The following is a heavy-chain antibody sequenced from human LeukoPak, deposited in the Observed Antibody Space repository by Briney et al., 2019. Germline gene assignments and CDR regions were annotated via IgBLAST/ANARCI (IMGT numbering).Heavy chain of an antibody. V-gene: IGHV4-34*01. CDR1: GGSFSGYY. J-gene: IGHJ4*02. CDR2: INHSGST. CDR3: ARAGDGYNYDYFDY. Sequence: SETLSLTCAVYGGSFSGYYWSWIRQPPGKGLEWIGEINHSGSTNYNPSLKSRVTISVDASKNQSSLKLSSVTAADTAVYYCARAGDGYNYDYFDYWGQGTLVTVSS. D-gene: IGHD5-24*01.